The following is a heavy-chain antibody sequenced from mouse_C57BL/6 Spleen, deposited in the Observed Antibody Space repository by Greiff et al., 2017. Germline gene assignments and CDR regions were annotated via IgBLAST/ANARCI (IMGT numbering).Heavy chain of an antibody. V-gene: IGHV1-39*01. D-gene: IGHD1-1*01. CDR3: ARSLITTVVGDYYAMDY. Sequence: EVKLQESGPELVKPGASVKISCKASGYSFTDYNMNWVKQSNGKSLEWIGVINPNYGTTSYNQKFKGKATLTVDQSSSTAYMQLNSLTSEDSAVYYCARSLITTVVGDYYAMDYWGQGTSVTVSS. J-gene: IGHJ4*01. CDR1: GYSFTDYN. CDR2: INPNYGTT.